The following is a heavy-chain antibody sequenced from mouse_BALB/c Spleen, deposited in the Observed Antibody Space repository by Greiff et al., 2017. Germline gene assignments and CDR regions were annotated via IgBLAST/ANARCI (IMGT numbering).Heavy chain of an antibody. CDR3: ARAYYGYVEGAMDY. J-gene: IGHJ4*01. V-gene: IGHV5-17*02. CDR2: ISSGSSTI. Sequence: EVKVVESGGGLVQPGGSRKLSCAASGFTFSSFGMHWVRQAPEKGLEWVAYISSGSSTIYYADTVKGRFTISRDNPKNTLFLQMTSLRSEDTAMYYCARAYYGYVEGAMDYWGQGTSVTVSS. CDR1: GFTFSSFG. D-gene: IGHD1-2*01.